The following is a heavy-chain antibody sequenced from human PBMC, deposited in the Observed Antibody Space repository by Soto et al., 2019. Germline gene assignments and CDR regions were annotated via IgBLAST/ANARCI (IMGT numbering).Heavy chain of an antibody. J-gene: IGHJ6*02. CDR3: ARDHSPGYSSSWGSYLVRPYGMDV. V-gene: IGHV1-2*04. CDR1: GYTFTGYY. D-gene: IGHD6-13*01. Sequence: QVQLVQSGAEVKKPGASVKVSCKASGYTFTGYYMHWVRQAPGQGLEWMGWINPNSGGTNYAQKFQRWVTMTRDTSISTAYMELSRLGSDDTAVYYCARDHSPGYSSSWGSYLVRPYGMDVWGQGTTVTVSS. CDR2: INPNSGGT.